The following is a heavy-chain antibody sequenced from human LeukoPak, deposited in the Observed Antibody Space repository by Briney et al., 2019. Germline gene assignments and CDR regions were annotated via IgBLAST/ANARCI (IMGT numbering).Heavy chain of an antibody. V-gene: IGHV1-18*01. CDR3: ARDLLRLGELSLYPEDY. CDR1: GYTFSTYG. D-gene: IGHD3-16*02. CDR2: ISAYNGNT. J-gene: IGHJ4*02. Sequence: ASVKVSCKASGYTFSTYGVTWVRQAPGQGLEWLGWISAYNGNTNFAQKLQGRVTMTTDTSTSTAYMELRSLRSDDTAVYYCARDLLRLGELSLYPEDYWGQGTLVTVSS.